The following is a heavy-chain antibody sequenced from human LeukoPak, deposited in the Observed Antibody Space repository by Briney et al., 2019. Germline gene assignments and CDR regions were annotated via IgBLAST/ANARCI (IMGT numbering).Heavy chain of an antibody. D-gene: IGHD3-10*01. V-gene: IGHV3-30*02. CDR2: IRYDGSNK. J-gene: IGHJ4*02. CDR3: AKDPVPSYYGSGSADY. CDR1: GFTFSSYG. Sequence: GGSLRLSCAASGFTFSSYGMHWVRQAPGKGLEWVAFIRYDGSNKYYADSVKGRFTISRDNAKNSLYLQMNSLRAEDTAVYYCAKDPVPSYYGSGSADYWGPGTLVTVSS.